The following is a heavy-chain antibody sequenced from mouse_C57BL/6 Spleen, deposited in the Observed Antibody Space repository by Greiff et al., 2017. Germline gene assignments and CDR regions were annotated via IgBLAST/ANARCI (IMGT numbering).Heavy chain of an antibody. CDR3: ARSGDGYPFYYAMAY. CDR1: GYTFTSYW. Sequence: QVQLQQPGAELVRPGSSVKLSCKASGYTFTSYWMHWVKQRPIQGLEWIGNIDPSDSETHYNQKFKDKATLTVDKSSSTAYMQLSSLTSEDSAVYYCARSGDGYPFYYAMAYWGQGTSVTVSA. CDR2: IDPSDSET. J-gene: IGHJ4*01. V-gene: IGHV1-52*01. D-gene: IGHD2-3*01.